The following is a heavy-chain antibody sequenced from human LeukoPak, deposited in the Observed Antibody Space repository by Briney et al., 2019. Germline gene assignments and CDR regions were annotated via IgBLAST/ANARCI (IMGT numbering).Heavy chain of an antibody. Sequence: SGTLTFTCTVPAGYIRSSRYYCRWIRQPPGKGLEWIGSIYYSGNPYYNPSLKSRVTITVDTSKNQFSLKVSSVTAADTAVYYCASGIDRSGYPLDYWGQGTLVTVSS. V-gene: IGHV4-39*01. J-gene: IGHJ4*02. CDR3: ASGIDRSGYPLDY. D-gene: IGHD3-22*01. CDR1: AGYIRSSRYY. CDR2: IYYSGNP.